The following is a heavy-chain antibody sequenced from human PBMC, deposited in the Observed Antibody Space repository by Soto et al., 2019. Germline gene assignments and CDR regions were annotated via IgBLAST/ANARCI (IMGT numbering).Heavy chain of an antibody. J-gene: IGHJ6*03. CDR3: ARAQVGFYDILTGSNYYYYMDV. D-gene: IGHD3-9*01. V-gene: IGHV1-3*01. CDR1: GYTFTSYA. CDR2: INAGNGNT. Sequence: ASVKVSCKASGYTFTSYAMHWVRQAPGQRLEWMGWINAGNGNTKYSQKFQGRVTITRDTSASTAYMELSSLRSEDTAVYYCARAQVGFYDILTGSNYYYYMDVWGKGTTVTVSS.